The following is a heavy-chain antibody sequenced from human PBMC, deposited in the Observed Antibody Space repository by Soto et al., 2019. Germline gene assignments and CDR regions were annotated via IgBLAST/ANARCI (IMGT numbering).Heavy chain of an antibody. J-gene: IGHJ6*02. V-gene: IGHV1-18*01. CDR1: GYTFTSYG. CDR2: ISAYNGNT. CDR3: ASYHLNSYYYGMDV. Sequence: QVQLVQSGAAVKKPGASVKVSCKASGYTFTSYGFSWVRQAPGQGLEWMGWISAYNGNTNYAQTLXAXVXXTTATSTSTAYMELRSLRSDDTAVYYCASYHLNSYYYGMDVWGQGTTVTVSS.